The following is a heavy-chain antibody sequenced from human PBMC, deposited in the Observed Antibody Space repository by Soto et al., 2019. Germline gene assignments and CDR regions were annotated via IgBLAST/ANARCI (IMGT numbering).Heavy chain of an antibody. CDR2: ISAYDGNK. Sequence: HVQLVQSGAEVKKPGASVKVSCKASGYTFTSYGFSWVRQAPGQGLEWMGWISAYDGNKNYAQKLQGRVTRTKDTFRTTAYMELRSLRFDDTAVYYCARGPPFFGGWEPFDFWGQGTLVTVSS. J-gene: IGHJ4*02. CDR1: GYTFTSYG. CDR3: ARGPPFFGGWEPFDF. V-gene: IGHV1-18*01. D-gene: IGHD1-26*01.